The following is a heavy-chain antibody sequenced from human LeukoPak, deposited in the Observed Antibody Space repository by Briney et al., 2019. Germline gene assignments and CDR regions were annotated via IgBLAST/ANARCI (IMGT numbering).Heavy chain of an antibody. V-gene: IGHV1-69*13. Sequence: ASVKVSCKASGGTFSSYAISWVRQAPGQGLEWVGGIIPIFGTANYAQKCQGRVTITADESTSTAYMELSSLRSEDTAVYYCAREQGYYGSGSYLDWFDPWGQGTLVTVSS. J-gene: IGHJ5*02. D-gene: IGHD3-10*01. CDR1: GGTFSSYA. CDR2: IIPIFGTA. CDR3: AREQGYYGSGSYLDWFDP.